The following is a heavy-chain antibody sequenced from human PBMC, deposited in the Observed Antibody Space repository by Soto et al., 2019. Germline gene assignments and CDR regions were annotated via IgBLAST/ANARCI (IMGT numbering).Heavy chain of an antibody. V-gene: IGHV3-64*01. CDR1: GFTFSSYA. D-gene: IGHD6-19*01. CDR2: ISSNGGST. Sequence: HPVGSLRLSCAASGFTFSSYAMHWVRQAPGKGLEYVSAISSNGGSTYYANSVKGRFTISRDNSKNTLYLQMGSLRAEDMAVYYCARQWLDSYYFDYWGQGTLVTVSS. J-gene: IGHJ4*02. CDR3: ARQWLDSYYFDY.